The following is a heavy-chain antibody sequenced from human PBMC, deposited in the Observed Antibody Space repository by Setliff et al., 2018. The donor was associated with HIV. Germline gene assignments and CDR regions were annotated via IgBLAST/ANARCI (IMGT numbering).Heavy chain of an antibody. CDR2: ISPQNGNT. V-gene: IGHV1-18*01. D-gene: IGHD3-22*01. CDR1: GYRFTNYG. CDR3: ATYHYYDSSAYYVDLYYLDY. J-gene: IGHJ4*02. Sequence: GASVKVSCKASGYRFTNYGISWVRQAPGQGLEWMAWISPQNGNTEFAQKFQGRVTITTDESTNTVYMELSSLRSDDTAVYYCATYHYYDSSAYYVDLYYLDYWGQRTLVTVSS.